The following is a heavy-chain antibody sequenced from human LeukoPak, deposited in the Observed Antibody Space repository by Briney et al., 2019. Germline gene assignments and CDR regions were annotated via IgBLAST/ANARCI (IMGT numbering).Heavy chain of an antibody. CDR3: ARGGSSRFAGFY. CDR1: GFTFSSYW. Sequence: GGSLRLSCAASGFTFSSYWMHWVRHAPGKGLVWVSRINSDGSTTTYADSVRGRFTISRDNARNTLYLQMNSLRAEDTAVYYCARGGSSRFAGFYWGQGTLVTVSS. CDR2: INSDGSTT. V-gene: IGHV3-74*01. J-gene: IGHJ4*02. D-gene: IGHD6-6*01.